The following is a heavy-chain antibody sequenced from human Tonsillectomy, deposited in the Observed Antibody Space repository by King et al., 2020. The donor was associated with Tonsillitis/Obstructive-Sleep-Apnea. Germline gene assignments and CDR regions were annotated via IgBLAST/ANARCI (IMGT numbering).Heavy chain of an antibody. D-gene: IGHD2-2*02. CDR2: ITHSGST. CDR3: ARGGGVVPAAIGTSSFPINYFDY. Sequence: VQLQQWGAGLLKPSETLSLTYAVYGGSFSGYYWSWIRQPPGKGLECIGEITHSGSTKYNPSLKSRVTISVDTSKNQFSLKLRSVTAADTAVYYCARGGGVVPAAIGTSSFPINYFDYWGQGTLVTVSS. V-gene: IGHV4-34*01. CDR1: GGSFSGYY. J-gene: IGHJ4*02.